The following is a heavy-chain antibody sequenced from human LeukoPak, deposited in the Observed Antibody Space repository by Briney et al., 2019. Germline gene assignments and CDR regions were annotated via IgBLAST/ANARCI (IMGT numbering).Heavy chain of an antibody. D-gene: IGHD5-18*01. Sequence: SETLSLTCTVSGGSISSHYWSWIRQSPGKGLEWIGYIYYSGSTYYNPSLKSRVTISVDTSKNQFSLNLSSVTAADTAVYYCARPNSGYNYGYAFDIWGQGTMVTVSS. CDR3: ARPNSGYNYGYAFDI. V-gene: IGHV4-59*11. CDR2: IYYSGST. CDR1: GGSISSHY. J-gene: IGHJ3*02.